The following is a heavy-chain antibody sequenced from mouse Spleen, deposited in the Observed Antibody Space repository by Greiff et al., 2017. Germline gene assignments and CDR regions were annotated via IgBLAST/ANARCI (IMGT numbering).Heavy chain of an antibody. D-gene: IGHD2-2*01. CDR3: ARTNGYYRYFDV. J-gene: IGHJ1*01. CDR1: GYTFTDYN. V-gene: IGHV1-22*01. Sequence: VQLQQSGPELVKPGASVKMSCKASGYTFTDYNMHWVKQSHGKSLEWIGYINPNNGGTSYNQKFKGKATLTVNKSSSTAYMELRSLTSEDSAVYYCARTNGYYRYFDVWGAGTTVTVSS. CDR2: INPNNGGT.